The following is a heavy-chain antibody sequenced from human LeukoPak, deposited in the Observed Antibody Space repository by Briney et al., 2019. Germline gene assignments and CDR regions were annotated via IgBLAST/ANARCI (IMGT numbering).Heavy chain of an antibody. CDR3: ERVTSWGLPDFDY. CDR2: ISTYNGHT. D-gene: IGHD1-26*01. CDR1: GYTFTDYG. J-gene: IGHJ4*02. V-gene: IGHV1-18*01. Sequence: GASVKVSCKASGYTFTDYGISWMRQAPGQGLEWMGWISTYNGHTNYAQKFQGRVTMTTDTSTSTAYIELRSLRSDDTAVFYCERVTSWGLPDFDYWGQGTLVTVSS.